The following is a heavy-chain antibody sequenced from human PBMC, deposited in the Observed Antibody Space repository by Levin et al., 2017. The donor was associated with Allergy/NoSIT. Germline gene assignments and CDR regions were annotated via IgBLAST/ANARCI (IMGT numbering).Heavy chain of an antibody. D-gene: IGHD5-18*01. V-gene: IGHV2-70*11. Sequence: QTLSLTCTFSGFSLSTSGMCVSWIRQPPGKALEWLARIDWDDDKYYSTSLKTRLTISKDTSKNQVVLTMTNMDPVDTATYYCAREDGIQLWFDYWGQGTLVTVSS. CDR3: AREDGIQLWFDY. CDR2: IDWDDDK. CDR1: GFSLSTSGMC. J-gene: IGHJ4*02.